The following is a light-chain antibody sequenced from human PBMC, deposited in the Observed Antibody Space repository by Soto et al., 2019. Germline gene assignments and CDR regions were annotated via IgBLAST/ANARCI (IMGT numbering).Light chain of an antibody. Sequence: EIVLTQSPATLSLSPGERAALSCRASQGVSRFLAWYQQKPGQAPRLLIYDASNRATGIPARFSGSGSETDFTLAINNLEPEDFAVYYCQQRSGWPLTFGGGTKVEIK. J-gene: IGKJ4*01. CDR2: DAS. V-gene: IGKV3-11*01. CDR1: QGVSRF. CDR3: QQRSGWPLT.